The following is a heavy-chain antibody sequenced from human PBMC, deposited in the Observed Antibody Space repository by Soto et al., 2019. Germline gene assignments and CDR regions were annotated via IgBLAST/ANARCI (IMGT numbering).Heavy chain of an antibody. J-gene: IGHJ4*02. Sequence: PGEFLKISCTASGYSFTNYCISWVRPMPGKGLEWMGIIYPGDSDTRYSPSFQGQVTISADKSLTTAYVQWSTLKASDTAMYYWARRGEYFDYWGQGTMVTVSS. CDR1: GYSFTNYC. D-gene: IGHD2-21*01. CDR3: ARRGEYFDY. V-gene: IGHV5-51*01. CDR2: IYPGDSDT.